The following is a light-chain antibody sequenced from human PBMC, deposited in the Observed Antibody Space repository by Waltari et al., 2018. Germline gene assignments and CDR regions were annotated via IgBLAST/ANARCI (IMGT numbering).Light chain of an antibody. CDR1: QSVSRY. V-gene: IGKV3-11*01. J-gene: IGKJ4*01. CDR2: EAS. CDR3: QQRSIWPPLA. Sequence: EIVLTQSPATLSLSPGERATLSCRASQSVSRYLAWYQQQPGQAPRLLIYEASNRATGIAARFSGSASETDFAHAISRIEPNESAACYCQQRSIWPPLAFGGGNKMEIK.